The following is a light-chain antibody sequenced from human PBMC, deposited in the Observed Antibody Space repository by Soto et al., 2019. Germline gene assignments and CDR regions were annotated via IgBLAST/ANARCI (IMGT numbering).Light chain of an antibody. J-gene: IGLJ3*02. CDR3: AAWDDSLNGWV. CDR2: HVS. CDR1: SSDVGAYDY. V-gene: IGLV2-11*01. Sequence: QSALTQSRSVSGSPGQSVTISCTGASSDVGAYDYVSWYQQHPGKAPKLLIYHVSKRPSGVPDRFSGSKSGNTASLTISGLQAEDEADYYCAAWDDSLNGWVFGGGTKLTVL.